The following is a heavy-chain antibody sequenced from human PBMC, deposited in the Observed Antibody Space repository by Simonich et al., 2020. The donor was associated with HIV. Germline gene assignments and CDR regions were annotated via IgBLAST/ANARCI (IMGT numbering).Heavy chain of an antibody. Sequence: QVQLQESGPGLVKPSGTLSLTCAVSGDSISRSNWWGWVRQPPGKGLEWIGEIYHSGITNYNPSLKSRVTISIDKSKNQFSLKLSSVTAADTAVYYCATSSGWYRIDYWGQGTRVTVSS. J-gene: IGHJ4*02. D-gene: IGHD6-19*01. CDR3: ATSSGWYRIDY. CDR2: IYHSGIT. V-gene: IGHV4-4*02. CDR1: GDSISRSNW.